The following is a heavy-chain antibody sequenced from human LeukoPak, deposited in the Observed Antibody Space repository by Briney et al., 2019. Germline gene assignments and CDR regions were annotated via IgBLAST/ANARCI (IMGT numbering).Heavy chain of an antibody. CDR1: GFTFSSYS. CDR2: ISSSSSTI. D-gene: IGHD3-22*01. Sequence: GGSLRLSCVASGFTFSSYSMNWVRQAPGKGLEGVSYISSSSSTIYYADSVKGRFTISGDNAKNSLYLQMNSLRAEDTAVYYCARARSGYQFDYWGQGTLVTVSS. J-gene: IGHJ4*02. V-gene: IGHV3-48*01. CDR3: ARARSGYQFDY.